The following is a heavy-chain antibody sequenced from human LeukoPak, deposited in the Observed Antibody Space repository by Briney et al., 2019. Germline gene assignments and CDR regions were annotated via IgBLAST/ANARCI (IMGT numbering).Heavy chain of an antibody. CDR1: GDSISNGVKY. D-gene: IGHD2-8*02. Sequence: SETLSLTCTVSGDSISNGVKYWSWIRQHPGRGLEWIGYIYHSGRSYYNPSLKCRITMSVDTSKNQFSLNLSSVTAADTAVYYCARDQVECTGGTCQSRVGFDFWGQGTLVTVSS. CDR2: IYHSGRS. V-gene: IGHV4-31*03. J-gene: IGHJ4*02. CDR3: ARDQVECTGGTCQSRVGFDF.